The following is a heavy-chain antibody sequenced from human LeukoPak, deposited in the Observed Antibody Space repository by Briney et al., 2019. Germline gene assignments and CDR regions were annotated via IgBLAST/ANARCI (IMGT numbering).Heavy chain of an antibody. J-gene: IGHJ6*02. CDR2: INPNSGGT. D-gene: IGHD4-17*01. Sequence: ASVKVSCKASGYTFTGYYMHWVRQAPGQGLEWMGWINPNSGGTNYAQKFQGRVTMTRDTSVSTTYMELSRLRSDDTAVYYCATEYGDYSDGMDVWGQGTTVTVSS. CDR1: GYTFTGYY. V-gene: IGHV1-2*02. CDR3: ATEYGDYSDGMDV.